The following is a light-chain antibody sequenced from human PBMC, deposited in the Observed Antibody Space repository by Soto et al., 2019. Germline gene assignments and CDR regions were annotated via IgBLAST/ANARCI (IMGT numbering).Light chain of an antibody. Sequence: EIVMTQSPATLSVSPGERATLSCRASQSVSSNLAWYQQKPDQAPRLLIFGASTRATGIPARFSGSGSGTEFTLTISSLQSEDFAVYHCQQYNNWPPITFGQGTRLESK. J-gene: IGKJ5*01. CDR2: GAS. CDR1: QSVSSN. CDR3: QQYNNWPPIT. V-gene: IGKV3-15*01.